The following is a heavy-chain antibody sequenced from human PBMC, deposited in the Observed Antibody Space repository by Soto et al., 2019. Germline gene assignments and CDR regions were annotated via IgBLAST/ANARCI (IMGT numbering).Heavy chain of an antibody. CDR1: GGTFSSYA. CDR2: IIPIFGTA. D-gene: IGHD3-3*01. CDR3: ARERELAIFGVVTSYCDGMDV. Sequence: QVQLVQSGAEVKKPGSSVKVSCKASGGTFSSYAISWVRQAPGQGLAWMGGIIPIFGTANYAQKFQGRVTITADESTSIVYMELSSLRSEERAVYYCARERELAIFGVVTSYCDGMDVWGQGPAVTVSS. J-gene: IGHJ6*02. V-gene: IGHV1-69*01.